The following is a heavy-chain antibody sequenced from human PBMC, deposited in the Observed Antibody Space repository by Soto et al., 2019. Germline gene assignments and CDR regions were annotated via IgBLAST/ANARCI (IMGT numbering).Heavy chain of an antibody. D-gene: IGHD3-10*02. J-gene: IGHJ4*02. CDR1: GFSFSNNW. CDR2: INPDGSET. V-gene: IGHV3-7*01. CDR3: MFNQY. Sequence: PGGSLRLSCAVSGFSFSNNWMSWVRRAPGKGLEWVAYINPDGSETSYVDSVKGRFTMSRDNARNSLYLQMSSLRAEDTAMYPCMFNQYWGQGAQVTVSS.